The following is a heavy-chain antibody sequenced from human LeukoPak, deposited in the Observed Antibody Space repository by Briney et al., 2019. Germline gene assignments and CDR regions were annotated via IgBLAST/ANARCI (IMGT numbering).Heavy chain of an antibody. D-gene: IGHD4-17*01. CDR2: ISYDGSNK. CDR3: ARGLSATVTTPADY. V-gene: IGHV3-30*04. CDR1: GFTFSSYA. J-gene: IGHJ4*02. Sequence: PRGSLRLSCAASGFTFSSYAMHWVRQAPGKGLEWVAVISYDGSNKYYADSVKGRFTISRDNSKNTLYLQMNSLRAEDTAVYYCARGLSATVTTPADYWGQGTLVTVSS.